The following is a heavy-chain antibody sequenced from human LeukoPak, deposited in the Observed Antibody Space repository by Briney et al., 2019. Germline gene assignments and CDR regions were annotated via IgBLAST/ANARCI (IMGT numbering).Heavy chain of an antibody. V-gene: IGHV3-66*04. CDR1: GLTVSTNY. J-gene: IGHJ4*02. CDR3: TRLHYDILTGPFDY. CDR2: IFSGGST. Sequence: PGGSLRLSCAASGLTVSTNYMSWVRQAPGKGLEWVSLIFSGGSTHYADSVKGRFTISRDNSQNTLFLQMNSLRAEDTAVYYCTRLHYDILTGPFDYWGRGTLVTVSS. D-gene: IGHD3-9*01.